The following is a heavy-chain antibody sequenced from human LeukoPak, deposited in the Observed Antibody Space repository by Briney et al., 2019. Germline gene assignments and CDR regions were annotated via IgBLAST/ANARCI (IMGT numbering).Heavy chain of an antibody. J-gene: IGHJ4*02. CDR1: GFTFSSYS. Sequence: GGSLRLSCAASGFTFSSYSMNWVCQAPGKGLEWVSSISSSSNYIYYADSVKGRFTISRDSAKNSLYLQMNSLRAEDTAVYYCARDYYGSGSYEFDYWGQGTLVTVSS. CDR2: ISSSSNYI. D-gene: IGHD3-10*01. CDR3: ARDYYGSGSYEFDY. V-gene: IGHV3-21*01.